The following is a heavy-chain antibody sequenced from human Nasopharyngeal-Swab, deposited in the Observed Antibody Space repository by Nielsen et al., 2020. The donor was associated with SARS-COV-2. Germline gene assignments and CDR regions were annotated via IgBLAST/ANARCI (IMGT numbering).Heavy chain of an antibody. Sequence: WIRQPPGKGLEWVSVIYSGGSTYYADSVKGRFTISRDNSKNALYLQMNGLRAEDTAVYYCARSSSSSASWSEELDYWGQGTLVTVSS. D-gene: IGHD6-6*01. J-gene: IGHJ4*02. CDR3: ARSSSSSASWSEELDY. V-gene: IGHV3-53*01. CDR2: IYSGGST.